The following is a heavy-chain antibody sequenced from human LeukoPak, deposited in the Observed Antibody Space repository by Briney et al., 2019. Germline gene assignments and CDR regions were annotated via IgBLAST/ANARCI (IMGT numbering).Heavy chain of an antibody. CDR2: VNTHTGAT. V-gene: IGHV1-2*02. CDR1: GYTFTGYY. Sequence: GASVKDSCKASGYTFTGYYMHWVRQAPGQGLEWMGWVNTHTGATNYAQKFQGAVTMTRDTSISTAYMELSRPRSDDTAMYYCARSGRGHVYGFFDYWGQGTLVTVSS. J-gene: IGHJ4*02. D-gene: IGHD3-10*01. CDR3: ARSGRGHVYGFFDY.